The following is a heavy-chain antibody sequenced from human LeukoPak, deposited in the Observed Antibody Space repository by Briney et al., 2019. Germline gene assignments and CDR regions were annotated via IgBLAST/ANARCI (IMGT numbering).Heavy chain of an antibody. Sequence: PGGSLRLSCAASGFTFSDYGMHWVRRAPGKGLEWVAFIRNDGSYEYYPDSVKGRFTISRDNSRNALFLQMNSLRAEDTAVYYCAKDLGIAAAYYFDYWGQGTLVTVSS. D-gene: IGHD6-13*01. CDR1: GFTFSDYG. J-gene: IGHJ4*02. V-gene: IGHV3-30*02. CDR3: AKDLGIAAAYYFDY. CDR2: IRNDGSYE.